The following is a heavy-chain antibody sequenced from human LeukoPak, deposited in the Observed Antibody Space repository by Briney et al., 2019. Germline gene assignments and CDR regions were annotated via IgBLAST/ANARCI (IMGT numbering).Heavy chain of an antibody. CDR2: INGGYAGT. CDR1: RFTFSSYA. V-gene: IGHV3-23*01. D-gene: IGHD2-2*01. Sequence: GGSLRLSCAASRFTFSSYAMSWVRQAPGKGLEWVSTINGGYAGTYYVDSVKGRFTISRDNSKNTVYLQMNSLRAEGTAIYYCAKHSGQTVVFVMDVWGQGTTVTVSS. J-gene: IGHJ6*02. CDR3: AKHSGQTVVFVMDV.